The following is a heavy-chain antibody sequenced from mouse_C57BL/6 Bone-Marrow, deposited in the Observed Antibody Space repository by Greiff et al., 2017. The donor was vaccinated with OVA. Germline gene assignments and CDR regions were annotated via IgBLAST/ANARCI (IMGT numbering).Heavy chain of an antibody. J-gene: IGHJ1*03. CDR1: GYTFTSYW. Sequence: QVQLQQPGAELVKPGASVKVSCKASGYTFTSYWMHWVKQRPGQGLEWIGRIHPSDSDTNYNPKFKGKATLTVDKSSSTAYMQLSRLTSEDSAVYYCARGGFWEEYFDVWGTGTTVTVSS. D-gene: IGHD4-1*01. V-gene: IGHV1-74*01. CDR2: IHPSDSDT. CDR3: ARGGFWEEYFDV.